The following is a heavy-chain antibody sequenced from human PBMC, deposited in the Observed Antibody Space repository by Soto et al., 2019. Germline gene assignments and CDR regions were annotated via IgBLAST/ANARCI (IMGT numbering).Heavy chain of an antibody. CDR1: GFTFSRYT. CDR3: ARDKSGSYSIDY. J-gene: IGHJ4*02. D-gene: IGHD1-26*01. CDR2: ISGGGGTM. Sequence: EVQLVESGGGLVQSGGSLRLTCAASGFTFSRYTMNWVRQAPGKGLEWVSYISGGGGTMFYADAVKGRVTISRDNAKNSLYLQMDSLRAEDTAVYYCARDKSGSYSIDYWGQGTLVTVSS. V-gene: IGHV3-48*04.